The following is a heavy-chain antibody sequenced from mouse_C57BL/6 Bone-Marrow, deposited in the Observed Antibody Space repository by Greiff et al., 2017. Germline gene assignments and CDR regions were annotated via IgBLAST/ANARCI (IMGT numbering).Heavy chain of an antibody. J-gene: IGHJ2*01. CDR2: ITPSSGYT. V-gene: IGHV1-4*01. Sequence: VQLQQSGAELARPGASVKMSCKASGYTFTSYTMHWVTQRPGQGLEWIGYITPSSGYTKYNQKFKDKATLTADKSSRTAYMQLSSLTSEDSAVYYGVNSGAAQALDYWGQGTTLTVSS. CDR1: GYTFTSYT. D-gene: IGHD3-2*02. CDR3: VNSGAAQALDY.